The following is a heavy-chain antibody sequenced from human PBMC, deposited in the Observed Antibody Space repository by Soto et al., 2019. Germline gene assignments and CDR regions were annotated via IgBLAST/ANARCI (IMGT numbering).Heavy chain of an antibody. J-gene: IGHJ5*02. Sequence: QVQLQQSGAGLLKPSETLSLTCAVYVDTFPGYYWSWIRQPPGEGLEWIGQINHSGSTNYEPSSKSRGILSEDTSKNQFCLKLTSVTAADTAISYCARTKWKGAWFDPWGQGPLVTVSS. V-gene: IGHV4-34*01. D-gene: IGHD1-20*01. CDR3: ARTKWKGAWFDP. CDR2: INHSGST. CDR1: VDTFPGYY.